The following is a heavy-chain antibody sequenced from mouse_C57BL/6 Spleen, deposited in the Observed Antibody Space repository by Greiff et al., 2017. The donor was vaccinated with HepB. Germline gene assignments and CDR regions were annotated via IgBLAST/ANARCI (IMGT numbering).Heavy chain of an antibody. CDR3: TYYYGSSGDYFDY. Sequence: QVQLQQSGPELVKPGASVKISCKASGYTFTDYYINWVKQRPGQGLEWIGWIFPGSGSTYYNEKFKGKATLTVDKSSSTAYMLLSSLTSEDSAVYFCTYYYGSSGDYFDYWGQGTTLTVSS. J-gene: IGHJ2*01. CDR2: IFPGSGST. D-gene: IGHD1-1*01. V-gene: IGHV1-75*01. CDR1: GYTFTDYY.